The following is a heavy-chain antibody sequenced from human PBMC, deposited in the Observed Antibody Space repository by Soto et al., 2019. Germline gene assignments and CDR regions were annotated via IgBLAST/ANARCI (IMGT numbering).Heavy chain of an antibody. J-gene: IGHJ5*02. V-gene: IGHV1-18*01. CDR3: ARDIVVVPAAMWPWFDP. D-gene: IGHD2-2*01. CDR1: GYTFTSYG. Sequence: GASVKVCCKASGYTFTSYGISWVRQAPGQGLEWMGWISAYNGNTNYAQKLQGRVTMTTDTSTSTAYMELRSLRSDDTAVYYCARDIVVVPAAMWPWFDPWGQGTLVTVSS. CDR2: ISAYNGNT.